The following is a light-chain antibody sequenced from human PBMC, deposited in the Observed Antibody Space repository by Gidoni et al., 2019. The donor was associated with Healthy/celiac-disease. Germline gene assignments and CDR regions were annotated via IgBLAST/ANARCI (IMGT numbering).Light chain of an antibody. J-gene: IGKJ3*01. CDR2: GAS. Sequence: EIVLTQSPGTLSLSPGERATLSCRASQRVSSSYLAWYQQKPGQAPRLLIYGASSRATGIPDRFRGSGSGTDFTLTISRLEPEDFAVYYCQQYGSSPVTFGPGTKVDIK. V-gene: IGKV3-20*01. CDR1: QRVSSSY. CDR3: QQYGSSPVT.